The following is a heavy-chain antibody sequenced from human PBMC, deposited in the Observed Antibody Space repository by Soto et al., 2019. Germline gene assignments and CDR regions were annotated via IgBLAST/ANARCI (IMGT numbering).Heavy chain of an antibody. J-gene: IGHJ5*02. D-gene: IGHD3-10*01. CDR2: IYYSGST. Sequence: PSETLSLTCTVSGGSISSSSYYWGWIRQPPGKGLEWIGSIYYSGSTYYNPSLKSRVTISVDTSKNQFSLKLSSVTAADTAVYYCAGYGRVRGVIITLYNWFDPWGQGTLVTVSS. CDR1: GGSISSSSYY. V-gene: IGHV4-39*01. CDR3: AGYGRVRGVIITLYNWFDP.